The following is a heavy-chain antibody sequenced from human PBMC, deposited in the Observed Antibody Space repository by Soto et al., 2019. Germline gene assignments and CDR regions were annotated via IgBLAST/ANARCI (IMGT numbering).Heavy chain of an antibody. V-gene: IGHV3-64D*06. CDR2: INSYGGNT. Sequence: HPGGSLRLSCSASGFAFGTYAMYWVRQAPGKGLEYVSGINSYGGNTYYADSVKGRFTISRDNSKNTLYLRMTTLRAEDTAVYYCVPVRGFDYWGQGTLVTVSS. J-gene: IGHJ4*02. CDR1: GFAFGTYA. D-gene: IGHD3-16*02. CDR3: VPVRGFDY.